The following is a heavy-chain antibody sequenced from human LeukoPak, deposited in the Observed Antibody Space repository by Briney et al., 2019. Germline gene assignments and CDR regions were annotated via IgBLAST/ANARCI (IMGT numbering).Heavy chain of an antibody. CDR1: GFTFSSYS. D-gene: IGHD3-22*01. J-gene: IGHJ6*03. V-gene: IGHV3-48*01. CDR3: ARLRGEFHYDSSGYYPNSDYYYYYMDV. CDR2: ISSSSSTI. Sequence: GGSLRLSCAASGFTFSSYSMNWVRQAPGKGLEWVSYISSSSSTIYYADSVKGRFTISRDNAKNSLYLQMNSLRAEDTAVYYCARLRGEFHYDSSGYYPNSDYYYYYMDVWGKGTTVTVSS.